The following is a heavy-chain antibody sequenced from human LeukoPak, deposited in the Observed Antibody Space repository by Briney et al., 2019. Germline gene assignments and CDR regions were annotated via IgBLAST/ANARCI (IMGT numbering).Heavy chain of an antibody. CDR3: ARGFGEAAAGVYGGYTMDV. D-gene: IGHD6-13*01. Sequence: PGGSRRLSCAASGSTVNSNYMSWVRQAPGKVLEWDSLIYTGGSTSYADSVRGRFTISRDNPKNALYLKMNSLEPENTAIYYWARGFGEAAAGVYGGYTMDVWGQGTTVTVSS. V-gene: IGHV3-66*02. J-gene: IGHJ6*02. CDR2: IYTGGST. CDR1: GSTVNSNY.